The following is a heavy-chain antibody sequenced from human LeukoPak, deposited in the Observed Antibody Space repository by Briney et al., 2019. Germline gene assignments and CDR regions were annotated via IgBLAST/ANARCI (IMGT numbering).Heavy chain of an antibody. Sequence: SQTLSLTCAISGDSVSSNSAAWNWIRQSPSRGLEWLGRTYYRSKWYNDYAVSVKSRITINPDTSKNQFSLKLSSVTAADTAVYYCARQPQDVVVPAAIRAAYYFDYWGQGTLVTVSS. V-gene: IGHV6-1*01. CDR1: GDSVSSNSAA. J-gene: IGHJ4*02. CDR2: TYYRSKWYN. CDR3: ARQPQDVVVPAAIRAAYYFDY. D-gene: IGHD2-2*01.